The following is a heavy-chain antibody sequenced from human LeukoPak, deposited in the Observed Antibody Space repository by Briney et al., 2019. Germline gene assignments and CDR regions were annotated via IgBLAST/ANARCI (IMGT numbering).Heavy chain of an antibody. J-gene: IGHJ4*02. D-gene: IGHD5-18*01. CDR3: ARELSGGYSYGYDY. CDR1: GYTFTGYY. CDR2: INPNSGGT. V-gene: IGHV1-2*02. Sequence: ASVKVSCKASGYTFTGYYMHWVRQAPGQGLELMGWINPNSGGTNYAQKFQGRVTMTRDTSISTAYMELSRLSSDDNAVYYCARELSGGYSYGYDYWGQGTLVTVSS.